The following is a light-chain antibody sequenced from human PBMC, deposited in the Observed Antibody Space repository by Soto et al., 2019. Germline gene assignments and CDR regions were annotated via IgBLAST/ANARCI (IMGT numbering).Light chain of an antibody. CDR1: QSISSY. CDR2: GAS. Sequence: DIQMTQSPSSLSASVGDRVTITCRASQSISSYLNGYQKKPGKAPKIRINGASSWQSGVPSRFSGIRSGTDFTLTISSRQTEDFATYYCQQSYSTPLTFGGGTKVEIK. J-gene: IGKJ4*01. CDR3: QQSYSTPLT. V-gene: IGKV1-39*01.